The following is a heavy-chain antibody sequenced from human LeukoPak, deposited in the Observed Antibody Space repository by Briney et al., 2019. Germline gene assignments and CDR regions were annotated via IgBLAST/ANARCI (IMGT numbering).Heavy chain of an antibody. Sequence: PSETLSLTCTVSGGSISSYYWSWIRQPPGKGLEWIGYIYYSGSTNYNPSLKSRVTISVDTSKNQFSLQLNSVTPEDTAVYYCARAGYSGYDNWFDPWGQGTLVTVSS. CDR3: ARAGYSGYDNWFDP. J-gene: IGHJ5*02. CDR1: GGSISSYY. D-gene: IGHD5-12*01. V-gene: IGHV4-59*12. CDR2: IYYSGST.